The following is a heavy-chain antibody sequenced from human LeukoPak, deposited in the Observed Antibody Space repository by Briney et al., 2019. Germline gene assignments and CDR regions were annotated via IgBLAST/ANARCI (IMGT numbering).Heavy chain of an antibody. J-gene: IGHJ5*02. Sequence: HPGGSLRLSCAASGFTVSDFYMSWVRQAPGKGLEWVSVIYSGGTTYYADSVKGRFILSRDNSKNTLYLQMNSLRAEDTAVYYCARGGTWNWFDPWGQGTLVTVSS. V-gene: IGHV3-53*01. CDR1: GFTVSDFY. D-gene: IGHD2-15*01. CDR3: ARGGTWNWFDP. CDR2: IYSGGTT.